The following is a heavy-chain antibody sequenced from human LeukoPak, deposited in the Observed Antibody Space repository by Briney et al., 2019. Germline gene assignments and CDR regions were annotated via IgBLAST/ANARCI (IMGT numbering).Heavy chain of an antibody. CDR1: GGSFSGYY. V-gene: IGHV4-34*01. Sequence: AETLSLTCAVYGGSFSGYYWSWLRQPPGKGLEWIGEINHSGRTNYNPSLKSRVTISVDTSKNQFSLKLSSVTAADTAVYYCARAGDSSGYSDYWGQGTLVTVSS. CDR2: INHSGRT. CDR3: ARAGDSSGYSDY. D-gene: IGHD3-22*01. J-gene: IGHJ4*02.